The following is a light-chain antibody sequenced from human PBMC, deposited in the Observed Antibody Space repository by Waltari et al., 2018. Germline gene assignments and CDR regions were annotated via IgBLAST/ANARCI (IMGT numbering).Light chain of an antibody. CDR3: CSYADSGTLV. CDR2: DVT. V-gene: IGLV2-14*01. Sequence: QSVLTQPPSVSGPPGQSVPTPCTGPSSDLGRYNYVSWYQQRPATAPQLLIYDVTIRPSGVSNRFSGSKSDNTASLTISGLQAEDEASYYCCSYADSGTLVFGGGTKLTVL. CDR1: SSDLGRYNY. J-gene: IGLJ3*02.